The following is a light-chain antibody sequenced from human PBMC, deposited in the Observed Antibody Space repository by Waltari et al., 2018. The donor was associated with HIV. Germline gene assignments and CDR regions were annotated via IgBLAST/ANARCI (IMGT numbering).Light chain of an antibody. CDR2: SNF. V-gene: IGLV1-47*02. CDR3: AAWDASLGGVV. Sequence: QSVLTQPPSASGTPGQRVAISCSGSSSNIGRYFVYWYQQLPGTAPKLLIFSNFQRPAGVPDRFSGSKSGTSASLASSGLRSEDEADYYCAAWDASLGGVVFGGGTTLTVL. J-gene: IGLJ2*01. CDR1: SSNIGRYF.